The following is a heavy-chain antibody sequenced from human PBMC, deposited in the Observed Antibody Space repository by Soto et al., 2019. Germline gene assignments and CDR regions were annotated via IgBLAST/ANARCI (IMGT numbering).Heavy chain of an antibody. CDR2: FFYTGST. V-gene: IGHV4-59*01. D-gene: IGHD5-12*01. J-gene: IGHJ4*02. Sequence: QVQLQVSGPGLVKPSATLSLSCTVSTGSTNSFYWSWIRQPPGKGLQWLGYFFYTGSTNHNPSLKSRVTISVDMSSNQFSLRLSSVTAADTAMYYCARSRDGYNLNPIDQWGQGLLDTVSS. CDR3: ARSRDGYNLNPIDQ. CDR1: TGSTNSFY.